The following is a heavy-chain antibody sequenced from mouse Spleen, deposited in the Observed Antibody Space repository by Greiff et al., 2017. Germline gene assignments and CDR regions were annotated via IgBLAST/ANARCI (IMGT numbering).Heavy chain of an antibody. Sequence: EVQLVESGGGLVKPGGSLKLSCAASGFTFSSYAMSWVRQTPEKRLEWVAAINSNGGSTYYPDTVKDRFTISRDNAKNTLYLQMSSLRSEDTALYYCARPIYDGYPAWFAYWGQGTLVTVSA. CDR3: ARPIYDGYPAWFAY. CDR2: INSNGGST. CDR1: GFTFSSYA. D-gene: IGHD2-3*01. J-gene: IGHJ3*01. V-gene: IGHV5-6-2*01.